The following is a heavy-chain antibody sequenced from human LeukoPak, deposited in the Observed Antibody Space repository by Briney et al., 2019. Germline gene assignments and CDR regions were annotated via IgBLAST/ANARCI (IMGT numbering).Heavy chain of an antibody. CDR3: AGGTGYCSSTSCSDAFDI. CDR1: GFTVSSNY. D-gene: IGHD2-2*01. CDR2: IYSGGST. Sequence: GGSLRLSCAASGFTVSSNYMSWVRQAPGKGLEWVSVIYSGGSTYYADSVKGRFTFSRDNSKNTLYLQMNSLRAEDTAVYYCAGGTGYCSSTSCSDAFDIWGQGTMVTVSS. V-gene: IGHV3-53*01. J-gene: IGHJ3*02.